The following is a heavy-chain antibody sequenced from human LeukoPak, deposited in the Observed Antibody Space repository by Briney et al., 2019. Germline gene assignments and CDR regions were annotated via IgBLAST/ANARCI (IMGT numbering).Heavy chain of an antibody. CDR2: IYHSGST. CDR3: ARDNPVRGTLYYYMDV. D-gene: IGHD3-22*01. CDR1: GGSFSGYY. J-gene: IGHJ6*03. Sequence: TSETLSLTCAVYGGSFSGYYWSWIRQPPGKGLEWIGSIYHSGSTYYNPSLKSRVTISVDTSKNQFSLKLSSVTAADTAVYYCARDNPVRGTLYYYMDVWGKGTTVTISS. V-gene: IGHV4-34*01.